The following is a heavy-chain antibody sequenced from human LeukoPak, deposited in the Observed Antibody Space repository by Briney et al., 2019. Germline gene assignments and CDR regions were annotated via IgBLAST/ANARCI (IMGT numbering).Heavy chain of an antibody. J-gene: IGHJ4*02. D-gene: IGHD3-22*01. CDR1: GYTFRYYG. V-gene: IGHV1-18*01. Sequence: GASVKVSCKASGYTFRYYGLTWVRQAPGQGPECMGWISPDTGKATYAQKLQGRVTMTTDTSTRIAYMELRSLRSDGTAVYYCARHAGYYDSSGYQHLFDYWGQGTLVTVSS. CDR3: ARHAGYYDSSGYQHLFDY. CDR2: ISPDTGKA.